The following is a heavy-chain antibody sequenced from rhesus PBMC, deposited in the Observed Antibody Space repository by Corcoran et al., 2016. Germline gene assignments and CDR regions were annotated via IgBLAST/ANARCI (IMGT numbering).Heavy chain of an antibody. V-gene: IGHV4-106*01. CDR2: IYGSGGGT. Sequence: QVQLQESGPGLVKPSETLSLTCAVSGGSISDDYYWSWIRQPPGKGLECIGYIYGSGGGTNYNPSLKNRVTISIDMSKNQFSLKLNSVTAADTAMYYCARPYSGSYYRFDVWGAGVLVTVSS. J-gene: IGHJ5-1*01. CDR3: ARPYSGSYYRFDV. D-gene: IGHD3-16*01. CDR1: GGSISDDYY.